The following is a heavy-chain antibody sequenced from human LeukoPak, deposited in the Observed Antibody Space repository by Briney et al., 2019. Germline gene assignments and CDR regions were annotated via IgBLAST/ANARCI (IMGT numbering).Heavy chain of an antibody. Sequence: PGGSLRLSCAASGFTFSNYGMHWVRQAPGKGLEWVAFIRYDGSNKYYADSVKGRFTISRDNSKNTLYLQMNSLRAEDTAVYYCAKDQQWLSHDYYMDVWGKGTTVTVSS. V-gene: IGHV3-30*02. CDR3: AKDQQWLSHDYYMDV. D-gene: IGHD6-19*01. J-gene: IGHJ6*03. CDR2: IRYDGSNK. CDR1: GFTFSNYG.